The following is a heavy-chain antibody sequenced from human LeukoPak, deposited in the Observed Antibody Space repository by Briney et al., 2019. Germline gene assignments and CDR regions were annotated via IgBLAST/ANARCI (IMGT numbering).Heavy chain of an antibody. CDR2: IYYSGST. CDR1: GGSIRSSTYY. CDR3: ARHSSSWDSNFDY. Sequence: SETLSLTCTVSGGSIRSSTYYWGWIRQPPGKGLEWIGYIYYSGSTNYNPSLKSRVTISVDTSKNQFSLKLSSVTAADTAVYYCARHSSSWDSNFDYWGQGTLVTVSS. D-gene: IGHD6-13*01. J-gene: IGHJ4*02. V-gene: IGHV4-61*05.